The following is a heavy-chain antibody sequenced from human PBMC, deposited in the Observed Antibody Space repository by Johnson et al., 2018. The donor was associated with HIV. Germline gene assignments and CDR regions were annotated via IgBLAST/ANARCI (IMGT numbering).Heavy chain of an antibody. J-gene: IGHJ3*01. CDR2: ILYDGSNK. Sequence: QVQLVESGGGVVQPGRSLRLSCAASGFTFSTSGMHWVRQAPGKGMEWVAVILYDGSNKYYADSVKGRFTISRDNSKNSLYLQMNSLRAEDTALYYCAKERAIGYHLAAFDFWGQGTLVTVSS. CDR3: AKERAIGYHLAAFDF. CDR1: GFTFSTSG. D-gene: IGHD3-22*01. V-gene: IGHV3-30*18.